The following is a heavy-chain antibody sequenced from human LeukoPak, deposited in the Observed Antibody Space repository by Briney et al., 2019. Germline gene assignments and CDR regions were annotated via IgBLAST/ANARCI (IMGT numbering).Heavy chain of an antibody. D-gene: IGHD2-15*01. J-gene: IGHJ4*02. CDR1: GFAFSSYA. Sequence: GGSLRLSCAASGFAFSSYAMSWVRQAPGKGLECVSAISGSGGSTYYADSVKGRFTISRDNSKNTLDLQMNSLRAEDTAEYYCVKDRCGTTCYSDFDSWGQGTLVTVSS. CDR3: VKDRCGTTCYSDFDS. CDR2: ISGSGGST. V-gene: IGHV3-23*01.